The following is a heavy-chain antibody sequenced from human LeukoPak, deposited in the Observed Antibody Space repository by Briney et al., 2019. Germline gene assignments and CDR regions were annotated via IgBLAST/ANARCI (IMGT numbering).Heavy chain of an antibody. D-gene: IGHD2-2*01. J-gene: IGHJ6*02. CDR2: INHSGST. Sequence: PSETLSLTCAVYGGSLSGYYWSWIRQPPGKGLEWIGEINHSGSTNYNPSLKSRVTISVDTSKNQFSLKLSSVTAADTAVYYCARGRIVVVPAAKDYYGMDVWGQGTTVTVSS. V-gene: IGHV4-34*01. CDR1: GGSLSGYY. CDR3: ARGRIVVVPAAKDYYGMDV.